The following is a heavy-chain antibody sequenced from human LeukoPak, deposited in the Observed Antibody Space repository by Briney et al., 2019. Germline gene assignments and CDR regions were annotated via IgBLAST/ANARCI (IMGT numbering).Heavy chain of an antibody. CDR3: ARDLYRVYKGDYFDY. J-gene: IGHJ4*02. Sequence: GGSLRLSCAASGFTVSSSYMSWVRQAPGKGLEWVSVIYSGGSTYYADSVKGRFTISRDNSKNTLFLQMNSLRAEDTAVYYCARDLYRVYKGDYFDYWGQGTLVTVSS. V-gene: IGHV3-53*01. CDR2: IYSGGST. D-gene: IGHD5/OR15-5a*01. CDR1: GFTVSSSY.